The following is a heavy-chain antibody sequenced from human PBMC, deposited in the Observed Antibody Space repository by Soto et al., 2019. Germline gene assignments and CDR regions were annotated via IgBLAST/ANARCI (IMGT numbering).Heavy chain of an antibody. CDR2: ISSRSSTI. J-gene: IGHJ1*01. CDR1: GFTFSSYS. V-gene: IGHV3-48*02. Sequence: VGSLRLSCAASGFTFSSYSMNWVRQAPGKGLEWVSYISSRSSTIYYADSVKGRFTISRDNAKNSLYLQMNSLRDEDTAVYYCARDYLYYDTSGDGIQYWGQGTLVTVSS. CDR3: ARDYLYYDTSGDGIQY. D-gene: IGHD3-22*01.